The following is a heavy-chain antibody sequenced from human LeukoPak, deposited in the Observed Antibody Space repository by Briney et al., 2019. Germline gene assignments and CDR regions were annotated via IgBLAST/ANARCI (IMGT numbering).Heavy chain of an antibody. Sequence: SETLSLTCSVSGDSISSYYWSWIRQPPGKGLEWIGEINHSGSTNYNPSLKSRVTISVDTSKNQFSLKLSSVTAADTAVYYCASGNNWNYWGQGTLVTVSS. CDR3: ASGNNWNY. CDR1: GDSISSYY. D-gene: IGHD1-20*01. CDR2: INHSGST. V-gene: IGHV4-34*01. J-gene: IGHJ4*02.